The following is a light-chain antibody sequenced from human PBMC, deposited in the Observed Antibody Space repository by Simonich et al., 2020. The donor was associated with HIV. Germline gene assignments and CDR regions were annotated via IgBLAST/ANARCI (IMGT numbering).Light chain of an antibody. CDR1: SSDVGSYNL. J-gene: IGLJ3*02. CDR2: EGS. V-gene: IGLV2-14*02. Sequence: QSALTQPASVSGSPGQSITIPCTGTSSDVGSYNLVSWYQQHPGKAPKVMIYEGSERTSGVSTRFSGSKSGNTASLAITGLQAEDEADYYCQSYDSSLSGWVFGGGTKLTVL. CDR3: QSYDSSLSGWV.